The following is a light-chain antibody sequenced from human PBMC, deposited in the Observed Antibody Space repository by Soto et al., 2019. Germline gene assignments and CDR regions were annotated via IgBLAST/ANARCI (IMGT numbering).Light chain of an antibody. Sequence: EIVMTQSPATLSVSPGERATLSCRAMQSVGSYLAWYQQKPGQVPSLLIYGASTRATGIPARFSGSGSGTEFTLTISSLQSEDFAVYYSQQYNNWPPVTFGQGTKLEIK. CDR1: QSVGSY. CDR3: QQYNNWPPVT. CDR2: GAS. J-gene: IGKJ2*01. V-gene: IGKV3-15*01.